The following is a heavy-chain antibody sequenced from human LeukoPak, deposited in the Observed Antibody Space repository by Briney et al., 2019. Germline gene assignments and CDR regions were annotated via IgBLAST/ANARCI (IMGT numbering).Heavy chain of an antibody. CDR1: GFTFSSYS. CDR3: ARGVRGERIAAAE. V-gene: IGHV3-21*01. Sequence: GGSLRLSCAASGFTFSSYSMNWVRQAPGKGLEWVSSISSSSSYIYYADSVKGRFTISRDNAKNSLYLQMNSLRAEDTAVYYCARGVRGERIAAAEWGQGTLVTVSS. D-gene: IGHD6-13*01. J-gene: IGHJ4*02. CDR2: ISSSSSYI.